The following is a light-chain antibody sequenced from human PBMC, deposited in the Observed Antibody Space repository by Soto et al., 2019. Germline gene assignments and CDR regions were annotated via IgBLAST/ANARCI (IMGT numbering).Light chain of an antibody. V-gene: IGKV3-15*01. CDR3: QHYNNWPFT. CDR1: QSVSSN. Sequence: EIVMTQSPATLSVSPGERVILSCRASQSVSSNLAWYQQKPGQAPRLLIYGASTRATGIPARFSGSGSGTEFTLTISSLQSEDFAVYYCQHYNNWPFTFGPGTKVDIK. J-gene: IGKJ3*01. CDR2: GAS.